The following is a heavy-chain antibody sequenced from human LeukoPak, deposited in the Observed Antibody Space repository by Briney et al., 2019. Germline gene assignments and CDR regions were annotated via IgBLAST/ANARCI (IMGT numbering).Heavy chain of an antibody. CDR3: ARGYYDSSGYWGIYYYYGMDV. CDR2: INHSGST. Sequence: SETLSLTCTVSGGSISSGDYYWSWIRQPPGKGLEWIGEINHSGSTNYNPSLKSRVTISVDTSKNQFSLKLSSVTAADTAVYYCARGYYDSSGYWGIYYYYGMDVWGQGTTVTVSS. J-gene: IGHJ6*02. CDR1: GGSISSGDYY. V-gene: IGHV4-39*07. D-gene: IGHD3-22*01.